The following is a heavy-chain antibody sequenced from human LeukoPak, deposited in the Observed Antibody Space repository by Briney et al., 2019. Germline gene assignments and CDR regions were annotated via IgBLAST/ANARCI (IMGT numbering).Heavy chain of an antibody. CDR2: LSSSSSYI. CDR3: ARVRCSGGGCFYNFDY. J-gene: IGHJ4*02. CDR1: GFTFSTYS. V-gene: IGHV3-21*01. Sequence: EGSLRLSCAASGFTFSTYSMNWVRQAPGKGLEWVSSLSSSSSYIYYADSVKGRFTISGDNAKNSLYLQMNSLRAEDTAVYYCARVRCSGGGCFYNFDYWGQGSLVTVSS. D-gene: IGHD2-15*01.